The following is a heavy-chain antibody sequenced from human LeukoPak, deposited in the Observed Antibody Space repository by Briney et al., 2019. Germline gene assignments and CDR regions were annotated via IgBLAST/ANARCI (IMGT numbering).Heavy chain of an antibody. CDR1: GYTFTNYY. J-gene: IGHJ6*02. D-gene: IGHD3-3*01. V-gene: IGHV1-46*01. CDR3: ARGPHIFVAASGRSGFFYYALDV. CDR2: INCGGGNT. Sequence: ASVKVSCKASGYTFTNYYIHWARQAPGQGLEWMGIINCGGGNTDYAQKFQGRVSMTRDAATSTVYMELGSLTSEDTAVYYCARGPHIFVAASGRSGFFYYALDVWGQGTTVTVSS.